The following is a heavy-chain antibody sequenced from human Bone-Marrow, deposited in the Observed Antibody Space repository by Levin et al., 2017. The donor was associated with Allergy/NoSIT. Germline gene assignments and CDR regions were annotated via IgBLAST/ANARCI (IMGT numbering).Heavy chain of an antibody. J-gene: IGHJ4*02. V-gene: IGHV4-59*01. CDR3: ARATRSSLIYYFDY. D-gene: IGHD5-12*01. Sequence: SQTLSLTCTVSGDSISSFFWSWIRQPPGKGLEWIGYMSFSGSTNFNPSLKSRVTISVDTSKNQFSLRLSSVTAADTAVYYCARATRSSLIYYFDYWGPGTLVTVSS. CDR2: MSFSGST. CDR1: GDSISSFF.